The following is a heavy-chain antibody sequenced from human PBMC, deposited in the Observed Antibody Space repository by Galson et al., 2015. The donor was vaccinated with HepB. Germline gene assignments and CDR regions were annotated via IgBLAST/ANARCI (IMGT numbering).Heavy chain of an antibody. V-gene: IGHV4-34*01. J-gene: IGHJ5*02. CDR3: ARSYNSSSSGWPDP. D-gene: IGHD3-10*01. Sequence: ETLSLTCAVYGESFTDYYWNWIRQPPGKGLEWIGEINHSGSTNYNSSLKSRTTISVDTSKNQVSLKLNSVTAADTAVYYCARSYNSSSSGWPDPWGQGTPITVSS. CDR2: INHSGST. CDR1: GESFTDYY.